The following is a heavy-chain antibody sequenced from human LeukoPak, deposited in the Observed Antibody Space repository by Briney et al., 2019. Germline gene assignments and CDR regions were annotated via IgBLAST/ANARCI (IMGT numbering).Heavy chain of an antibody. CDR2: ISYDGSNQ. V-gene: IGHV3-30*04. Sequence: SLRLSCAASGFTFSSYAMDWVRQAPGKGLEWVAVISYDGSNQHKADSVRGRFTISRDNSKNTLYLQMNSLRAEDTAVYYCARDLHGRYSYGYRHWGQGTLVIVSS. D-gene: IGHD5-18*01. CDR3: ARDLHGRYSYGYRH. CDR1: GFTFSSYA. J-gene: IGHJ4*02.